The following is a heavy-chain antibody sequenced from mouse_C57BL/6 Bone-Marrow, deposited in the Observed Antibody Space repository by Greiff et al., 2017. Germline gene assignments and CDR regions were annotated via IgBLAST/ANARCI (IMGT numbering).Heavy chain of an antibody. D-gene: IGHD1-1*01. J-gene: IGHJ1*03. CDR3: ASLGFDGSSGVWYFDV. CDR2: IYPRDGST. Sequence: VQLQESGPELVKPGASVKLSCKASGYTFTRYDINWVKQRPGQGLEWIGWIYPRDGSTKYNEKFKGKATLTVDTSSSTAYMELHSLTSEDSAVYFCASLGFDGSSGVWYFDVWGTGTTVTVSS. CDR1: GYTFTRYD. V-gene: IGHV1-85*01.